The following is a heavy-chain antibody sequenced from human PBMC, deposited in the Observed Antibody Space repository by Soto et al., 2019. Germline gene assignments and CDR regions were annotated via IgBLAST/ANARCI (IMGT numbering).Heavy chain of an antibody. CDR2: IYYSGST. Sequence: SDTLSLTCTVSGGSLSSYYWSWIRQPPGKGLEWIGYIYYSGSTNYNPSLKSRVTISVDTSKNQFSLKLSSVTAADTAVYYCARQGRYYGSGSFDYWGQGTLVNVSS. V-gene: IGHV4-59*08. J-gene: IGHJ4*02. CDR1: GGSLSSYY. CDR3: ARQGRYYGSGSFDY. D-gene: IGHD3-10*01.